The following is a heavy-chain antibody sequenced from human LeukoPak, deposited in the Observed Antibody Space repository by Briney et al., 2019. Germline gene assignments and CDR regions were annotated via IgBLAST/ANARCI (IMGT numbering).Heavy chain of an antibody. V-gene: IGHV4-34*01. J-gene: IGHJ6*02. CDR3: ARALSAYYYGSGMDV. CDR2: INHSGST. Sequence: SETLSLTCTVSGGSISSYYWSWIRQPPGKGLEWIGEINHSGSTNYNPSLKSRVTISVDTSKNQFSLKLSSVTAADTAVYYCARALSAYYYGSGMDVWGQGTTVTVSS. D-gene: IGHD3-10*01. CDR1: GGSISSYY.